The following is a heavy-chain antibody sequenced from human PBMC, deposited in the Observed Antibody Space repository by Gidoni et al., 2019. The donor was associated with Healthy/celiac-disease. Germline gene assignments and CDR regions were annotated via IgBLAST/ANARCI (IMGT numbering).Heavy chain of an antibody. J-gene: IGHJ5*02. D-gene: IGHD3-10*01. CDR3: ARGELLWFGESPSGFDP. CDR1: GFTFSSYA. Sequence: QVQLVESGGGVVQPGRSLRLSCAASGFTFSSYAMHWVRQAPGKGLEWVAVISYDGSNKYYADSVKGRFTISRDNSKNTLYLQMNSLRAEDTAVYYCARGELLWFGESPSGFDPWGQGTLVTVSS. V-gene: IGHV3-30-3*01. CDR2: ISYDGSNK.